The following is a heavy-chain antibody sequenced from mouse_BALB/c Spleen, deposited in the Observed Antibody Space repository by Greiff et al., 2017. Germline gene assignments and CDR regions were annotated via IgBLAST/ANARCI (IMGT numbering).Heavy chain of an antibody. V-gene: IGHV1S81*02. D-gene: IGHD2-1*01. CDR2: INPSNGRT. CDR1: GYTFTSYW. Sequence: QVHVKQPGAELVKPGASVKLSCKASGYTFTSYWMHWVKQRPGQGLEWIGEINPSNGRTNYNEKFKSKATLTVDKSSSTAYMQLSSLTSEDSAVYYCARGNYVRYAMDYWGQGTLVTVSA. CDR3: ARGNYVRYAMDY. J-gene: IGHJ3*01.